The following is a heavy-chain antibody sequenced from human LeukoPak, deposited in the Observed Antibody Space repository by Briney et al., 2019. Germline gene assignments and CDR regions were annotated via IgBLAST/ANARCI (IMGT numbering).Heavy chain of an antibody. CDR3: ARDLTVATIRTPLQH. CDR1: GFTVSSEY. CDR2: IYSGGRT. D-gene: IGHD5-12*01. V-gene: IGHV3-53*01. Sequence: GGSLRLSCAASGFTVSSEYMTWVRQAPGKGLEWVSVIYSGGRTYYADSVKGRFTISRDNSKNTMYLQMNSLRAEDTAVYYCARDLTVATIRTPLQHWGQGTLLTVTS. J-gene: IGHJ1*01.